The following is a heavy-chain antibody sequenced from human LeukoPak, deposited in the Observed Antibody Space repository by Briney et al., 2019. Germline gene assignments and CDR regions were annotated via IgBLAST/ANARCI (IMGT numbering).Heavy chain of an antibody. J-gene: IGHJ4*02. Sequence: RPGGSLRLSCAASGFTFSSYWMHWVRQAPGKGLEWVANIKQDGSEKYYVDSVKGRFTISRDNAKNSLYLQMNSLRAEDTAVYSCVRDGDTSGYTNWGRGTLVTVSS. CDR1: GFTFSSYW. CDR3: VRDGDTSGYTN. D-gene: IGHD3-22*01. CDR2: IKQDGSEK. V-gene: IGHV3-7*01.